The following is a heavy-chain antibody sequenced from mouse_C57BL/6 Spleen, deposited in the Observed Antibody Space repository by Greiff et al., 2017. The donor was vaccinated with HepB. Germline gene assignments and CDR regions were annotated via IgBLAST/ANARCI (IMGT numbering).Heavy chain of an antibody. Sequence: EVQVVESGGGLVKPGGSLKLSCAASGFTFSSYAMSWVRQTPEKRLEWVATISDGGSYTYYPDNVKGRFTISRDNAKNNLYLQMSHLKSEDTAMYYCARDFGSGHYAMDYWGQGTSVTVSS. J-gene: IGHJ4*01. V-gene: IGHV5-4*01. D-gene: IGHD1-1*01. CDR1: GFTFSSYA. CDR3: ARDFGSGHYAMDY. CDR2: ISDGGSYT.